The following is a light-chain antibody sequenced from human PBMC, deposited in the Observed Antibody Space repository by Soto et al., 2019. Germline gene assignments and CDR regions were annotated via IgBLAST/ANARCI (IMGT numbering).Light chain of an antibody. CDR3: QQRSNWVT. J-gene: IGKJ4*02. CDR1: QIGSSN. CDR2: DAS. V-gene: IGKV3-11*01. Sequence: ELLFTQSPGTLSLSPGKRATLSWRARQIGSSNSAWYQQKPGQAHRLLIYDASNRAAGIPARFSGSGSGTDFLIIICRLAHEDFAVYYCQQRSNWVTFGGGTKVDIK.